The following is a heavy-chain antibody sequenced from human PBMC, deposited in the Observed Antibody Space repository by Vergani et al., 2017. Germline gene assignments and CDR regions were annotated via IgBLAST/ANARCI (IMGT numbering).Heavy chain of an antibody. CDR3: ARAHREARRKYWYFDL. D-gene: IGHD6-6*01. J-gene: IGHJ2*01. CDR2: INHSGST. Sequence: QVQLQQWGAGLLKPSETLSLTCAVYGGSFSGYYWSWIRQPPGKGLEWIGEINHSGSTNYNPSLKSRVTISVDTSKNQFCLKLSSVTAADTAVYYCARAHREARRKYWYFDLWGRGTLVTVSS. V-gene: IGHV4-34*01. CDR1: GGSFSGYY.